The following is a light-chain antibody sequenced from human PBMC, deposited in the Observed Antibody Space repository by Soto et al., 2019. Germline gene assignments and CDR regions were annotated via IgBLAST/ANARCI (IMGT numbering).Light chain of an antibody. J-gene: IGKJ5*01. CDR2: EVS. V-gene: IGKV2D-29*02. CDR3: MQSTQLPPT. Sequence: DVVMTHTPLSLSVAPGQPASISCKSSQSLLHITGETFLFWYLQKPGQSPQLLIYEVSTRVSGVPDRFSVSGSGTDFTLEISRVETDDVGSYYFMQSTQLPPTFGQGTRLGIE. CDR1: QSLLHITGETF.